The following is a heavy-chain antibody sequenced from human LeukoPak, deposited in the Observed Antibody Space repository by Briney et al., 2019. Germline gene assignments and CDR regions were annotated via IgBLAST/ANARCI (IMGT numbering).Heavy chain of an antibody. J-gene: IGHJ3*02. Sequence: ASVKVSCKASGYTFTDYYMHWVRQAPGQGLEWMGWISAYNGNTNYAQKLQGRVTMTTDTSTSTAYMELRSLRSDDTAVYYCASFLRGFSGYYYVNAFDIWGQGTMVTVSS. CDR1: GYTFTDYY. CDR3: ASFLRGFSGYYYVNAFDI. D-gene: IGHD3-22*01. CDR2: ISAYNGNT. V-gene: IGHV1-18*04.